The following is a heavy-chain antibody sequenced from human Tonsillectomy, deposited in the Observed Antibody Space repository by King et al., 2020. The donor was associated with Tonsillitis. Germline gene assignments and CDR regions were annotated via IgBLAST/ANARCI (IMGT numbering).Heavy chain of an antibody. Sequence: QLVQSGAEVKKPGASVKVSCKASGYTFTIYDINWVRQATGQGLEWMGWMNPNSGNTGYGQKFQGRGTMTRNTSISTAFLELSSLRSEDTAIYYCARGRGFYPLDYWGQGTLVTVSS. V-gene: IGHV1-8*02. CDR3: ARGRGFYPLDY. J-gene: IGHJ4*02. CDR2: MNPNSGNT. D-gene: IGHD3-3*01. CDR1: GYTFTIYD.